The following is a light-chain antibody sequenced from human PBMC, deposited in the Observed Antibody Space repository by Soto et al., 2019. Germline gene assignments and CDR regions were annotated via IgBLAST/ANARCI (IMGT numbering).Light chain of an antibody. V-gene: IGKV3-15*01. J-gene: IGKJ4*01. Sequence: EIVMTQSPATLSVSPGERATLSCRASQSVSSNLAWYQQKPGQAPRLLIYGASTRATGIPARFSGSGSGTEFTLTISSLQSADFAVYYCQQYNNWPPVFGGGTKVDIK. CDR3: QQYNNWPPV. CDR1: QSVSSN. CDR2: GAS.